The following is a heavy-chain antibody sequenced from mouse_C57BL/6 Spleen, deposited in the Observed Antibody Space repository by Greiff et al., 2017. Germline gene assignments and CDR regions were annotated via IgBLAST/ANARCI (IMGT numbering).Heavy chain of an antibody. CDR3: TYYYGSSYDY. V-gene: IGHV1-15*01. CDR1: GYTFTDYA. D-gene: IGHD1-1*01. J-gene: IGHJ2*01. Sequence: VQLQQSGAELVRPGASVTLSCTASGYTFTDYAMHWVKQTPVHGLEWIGAIDPEAGGTAYNQKFKGQATLTADTSSSTAYMPIRSLTSEDSAFYDCTYYYGSSYDYWGQGTTLTVSS. CDR2: IDPEAGGT.